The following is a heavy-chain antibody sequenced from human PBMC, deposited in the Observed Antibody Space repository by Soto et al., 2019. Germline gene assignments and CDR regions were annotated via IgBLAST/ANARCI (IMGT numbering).Heavy chain of an antibody. D-gene: IGHD4-4*01. CDR1: GGSISSGGYS. J-gene: IGHJ4*02. CDR3: ARGMTTGTTYDY. Sequence: QLQLQESGSGLVKPSQTLSLTCAVSGGSISSGGYSWSWIRQPPGKGLEWIGYIYHSGSTYYNPYLKRRVTISVDRSENQFSLNLSSVTAADTAVYYCARGMTTGTTYDYWGQGTLVTVSS. V-gene: IGHV4-30-2*01. CDR2: IYHSGST.